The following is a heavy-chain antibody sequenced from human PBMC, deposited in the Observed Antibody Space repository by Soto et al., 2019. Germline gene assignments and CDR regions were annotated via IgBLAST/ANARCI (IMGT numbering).Heavy chain of an antibody. D-gene: IGHD6-19*01. CDR1: GFTFSSYG. Sequence: QVQLVESGGGVVQPGRSLRLSCAASGFTFSSYGMHWVRQAPGKGLEWVAVIWYDGSNKYYADSVKGRFTISRDNSKNTLYLQMNSLRGEDTAVYYCARAREGMNSCGWYWFDAFDIWGQGTMVTVSS. J-gene: IGHJ3*02. CDR2: IWYDGSNK. V-gene: IGHV3-33*01. CDR3: ARAREGMNSCGWYWFDAFDI.